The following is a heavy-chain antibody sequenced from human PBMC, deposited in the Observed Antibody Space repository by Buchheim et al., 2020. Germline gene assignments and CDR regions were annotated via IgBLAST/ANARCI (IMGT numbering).Heavy chain of an antibody. D-gene: IGHD3-3*01. V-gene: IGHV4-34*01. CDR2: INHSGST. CDR1: GGSFSGYY. CDR3: ARVGASTIFGVVIMGYYGMDV. J-gene: IGHJ6*02. Sequence: QVQLQQWGAGLLKPSETLSLTCAVYGGSFSGYYWSRIRQPPGKGLEWIGEINHSGSTNYNPSLKSRVTISVDKSKNQFSLKLSSVTAADTAVYYCARVGASTIFGVVIMGYYGMDVWGQGTT.